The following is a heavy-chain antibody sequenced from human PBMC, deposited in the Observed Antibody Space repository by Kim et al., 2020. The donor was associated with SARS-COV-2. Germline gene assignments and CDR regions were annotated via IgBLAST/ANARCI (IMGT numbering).Heavy chain of an antibody. CDR1: GGSISFYY. CDR3: ARDLGGQYVYVLDV. CDR2: MSFTGTA. D-gene: IGHD3-16*01. V-gene: IGHV4-59*08. J-gene: IGHJ6*03. Sequence: SETLSLTCSVSGGSISFYYWSWIRQPPGKGLEWIGYMSFTGTASYSPSLKGRVTMSVDTSHNHFSLILSSLTAADTAVYYCARDLGGQYVYVLDVWGKGT.